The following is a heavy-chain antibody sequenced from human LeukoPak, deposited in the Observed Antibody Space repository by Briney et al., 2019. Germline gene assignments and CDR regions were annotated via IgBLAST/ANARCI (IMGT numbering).Heavy chain of an antibody. CDR1: GYTFTGYY. Sequence: ASVKVSCKASGYTFTGYYMHWLRQAPGQGLGWMGWINPNSGGTNYAQKFQGRVTMTRDTSISTAYMELSRLRSDDTAVYYCAREMYCSSTSCYAYFDYWGQGTLVTVSS. D-gene: IGHD2-2*01. CDR3: AREMYCSSTSCYAYFDY. V-gene: IGHV1-2*02. CDR2: INPNSGGT. J-gene: IGHJ4*02.